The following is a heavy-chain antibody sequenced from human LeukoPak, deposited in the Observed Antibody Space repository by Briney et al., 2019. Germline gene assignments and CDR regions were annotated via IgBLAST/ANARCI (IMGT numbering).Heavy chain of an antibody. CDR2: IYWDDDK. J-gene: IGHJ2*01. CDR1: GFSLTTRGVG. CDR3: ARNLSDAGNFDWYFDL. V-gene: IGHV2-5*02. D-gene: IGHD1-14*01. Sequence: SGPTLVNPTQTLTLTCTFSGFSLTTRGVGVGWIRQPPGKAPEWLALIYWDDDKRYSPSLKSRLTITKDTSKNEVVLTMTNMDPLDTATYYCARNLSDAGNFDWYFDLWGRGTLVTVSS.